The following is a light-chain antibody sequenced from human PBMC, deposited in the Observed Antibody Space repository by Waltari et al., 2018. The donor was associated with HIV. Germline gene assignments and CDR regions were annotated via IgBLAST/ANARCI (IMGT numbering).Light chain of an antibody. CDR2: TTN. Sequence: QSVLTQPPSASGTPGQRVTISCSGSISNIGSNTVNWYQKLPGTAPKLLIYTTNQRSSRVPDLLSGSKSGALAFLAISGLQSDDEGDYYCATWDASLNGPVFGGGTKLTVL. V-gene: IGLV1-44*01. J-gene: IGLJ3*02. CDR3: ATWDASLNGPV. CDR1: ISNIGSNT.